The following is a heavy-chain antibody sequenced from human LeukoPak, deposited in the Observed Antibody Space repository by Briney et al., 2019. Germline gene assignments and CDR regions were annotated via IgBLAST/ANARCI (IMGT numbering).Heavy chain of an antibody. CDR1: GGSLSSYY. V-gene: IGHV4-59*01. CDR3: ATATTVVPWYFDL. CDR2: IHYSGST. J-gene: IGHJ2*01. D-gene: IGHD4-17*01. Sequence: PSETLSLTCTVSGGSLSSYYWSWIRQPPGKGLEWIGYIHYSGSTNYNPSLKSRVTISIDTSKNQFSLKLSSVATADTAVYYCATATTVVPWYFDLWGRGTLVTVSS.